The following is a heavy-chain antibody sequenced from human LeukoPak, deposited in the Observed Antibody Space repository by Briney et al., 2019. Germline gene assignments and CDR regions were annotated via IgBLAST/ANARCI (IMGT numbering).Heavy chain of an antibody. J-gene: IGHJ4*02. V-gene: IGHV3-48*04. CDR3: ASDPPAMEAAGPYYFDY. CDR2: ISSSSSTI. D-gene: IGHD6-13*01. Sequence: GGFLRLSCAASGFTFSSYSMNWVRQAPGKGLEWVSYISSSSSTIYYADSVKGRFTISRDNAKNSLYLQMNSLRAEDTAVYYCASDPPAMEAAGPYYFDYWGQGTLVTVSS. CDR1: GFTFSSYS.